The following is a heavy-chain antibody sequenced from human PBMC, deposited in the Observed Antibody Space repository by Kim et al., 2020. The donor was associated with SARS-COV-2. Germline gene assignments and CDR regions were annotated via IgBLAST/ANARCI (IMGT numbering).Heavy chain of an antibody. Sequence: GGSLRLSCAASGFTLSGSAMHWVRQASGKGLEWVARIRSKANSYATAYAASVKGMFTISRDDSKNTAYLQMNSLNTAATSVYYCPTPTNYYYYGMDVWG. CDR2: IRSKANSYAT. CDR1: GFTLSGSA. CDR3: PTPTNYYYYGMDV. J-gene: IGHJ6*02. V-gene: IGHV3-73*01.